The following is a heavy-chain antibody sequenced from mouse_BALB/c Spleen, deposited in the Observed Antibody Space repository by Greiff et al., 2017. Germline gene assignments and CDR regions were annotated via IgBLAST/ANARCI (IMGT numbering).Heavy chain of an antibody. J-gene: IGHJ1*01. Sequence: VQLQQSGAELVKPGASVKLSCTASGFNIKDTYMHWVKQRPEQGLEWIGRIDPANGNTKYDPKFQGKATITADTSSNTAYLQLSSLTSEDTAVYYCAKATDWYFDVWGAGTTVTVSS. D-gene: IGHD3-2*02. V-gene: IGHV14-3*02. CDR1: GFNIKDTY. CDR2: IDPANGNT. CDR3: AKATDWYFDV.